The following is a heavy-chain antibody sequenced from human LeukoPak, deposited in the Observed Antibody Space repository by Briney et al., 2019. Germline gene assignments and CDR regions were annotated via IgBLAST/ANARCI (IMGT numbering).Heavy chain of an antibody. CDR2: ISSSSSYI. J-gene: IGHJ6*03. Sequence: GGSLRLSCAASGFTFSSYSMNWVRQAPGKGLEWVSSISSSSSYIYYADSVKGRFTISRDNAKNSLYLQMNSLRAEDTAVYYCASLIAARTYYYYYYMDVWGKGTTVTVSS. D-gene: IGHD6-6*01. V-gene: IGHV3-21*01. CDR3: ASLIAARTYYYYYYMDV. CDR1: GFTFSSYS.